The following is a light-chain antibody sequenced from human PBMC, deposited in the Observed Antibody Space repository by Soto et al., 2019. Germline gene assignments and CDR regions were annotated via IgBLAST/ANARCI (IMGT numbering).Light chain of an antibody. CDR3: QVWDDNSDHHV. CDR1: NIGGKS. V-gene: IGLV3-21*02. Sequence: SSELTQTSSVSVAPGQTARISCGGNNIGGKSVHWYQQKPGQAPVGVVYDDSDRPSGIPERFSGSNSGNTATLTISRVEAGDEADYHCQVWDDNSDHHVFGTGTKVTVL. CDR2: DDS. J-gene: IGLJ1*01.